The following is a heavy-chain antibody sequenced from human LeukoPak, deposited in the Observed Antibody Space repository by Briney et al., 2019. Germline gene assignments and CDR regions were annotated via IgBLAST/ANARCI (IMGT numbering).Heavy chain of an antibody. CDR3: ARVGYSYGHWYFDL. D-gene: IGHD5-18*01. CDR1: GFTFSRNY. Sequence: GSLGLSCVASGFTFSRNYMSWVRQAPGKGLEWVSVIYSGGSTYYADSVKGRFTISRDSSKNTLYLQMDSLRAGDTAVYYCARVGYSYGHWYFDLWGRGTLVTVSS. V-gene: IGHV3-53*01. CDR2: IYSGGST. J-gene: IGHJ2*01.